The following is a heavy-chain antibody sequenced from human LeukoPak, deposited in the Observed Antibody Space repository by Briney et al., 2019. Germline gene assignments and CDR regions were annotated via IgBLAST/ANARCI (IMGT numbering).Heavy chain of an antibody. Sequence: GGSLRLSCTAFEFTLNSYEMDWFRQAPGKGPEWVSYISASGTTIYYADSVKGRFTISRDNAKNSLYLEMNSLRAEDTAVYYCARDGKTAATPRYDLLDGWGQGTLVTVSS. CDR2: ISASGTTI. CDR1: EFTLNSYE. V-gene: IGHV3-48*03. CDR3: ARDGKTAATPRYDLLDG. D-gene: IGHD1-1*01. J-gene: IGHJ5*02.